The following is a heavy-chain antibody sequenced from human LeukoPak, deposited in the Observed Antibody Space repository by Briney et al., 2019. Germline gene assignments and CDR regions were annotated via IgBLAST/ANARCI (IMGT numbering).Heavy chain of an antibody. Sequence: GGSLRLSCAASGFTFSSYGMHRVRQAPGKGLEWVAVISYDGSNKYYADSVKGRFTISRDNSKNTLYLQMNSLRAEDTAVYYCAKEGTYCGGDCYSGWFDPWGQGTLVTVSS. D-gene: IGHD2-21*02. CDR2: ISYDGSNK. CDR1: GFTFSSYG. CDR3: AKEGTYCGGDCYSGWFDP. J-gene: IGHJ5*02. V-gene: IGHV3-30*18.